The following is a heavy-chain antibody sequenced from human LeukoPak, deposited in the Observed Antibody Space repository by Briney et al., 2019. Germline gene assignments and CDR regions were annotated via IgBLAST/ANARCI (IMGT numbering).Heavy chain of an antibody. Sequence: SETLSLTCAVSGASMSRDNWWSWVRQSPGKGLEWIGEIHHTWSPNYNPSFKSRVTISVDTSKNQFSLKLSSVTAADTAVYYCARSWYSSSWYHAFDVWGQGTMVTVS. J-gene: IGHJ3*01. CDR2: IHHTWSP. CDR1: GASMSRDNW. V-gene: IGHV4-4*02. D-gene: IGHD6-13*01. CDR3: ARSWYSSSWYHAFDV.